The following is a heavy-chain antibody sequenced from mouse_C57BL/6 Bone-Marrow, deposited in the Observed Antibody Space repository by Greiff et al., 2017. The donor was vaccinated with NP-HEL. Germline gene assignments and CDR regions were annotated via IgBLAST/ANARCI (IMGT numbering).Heavy chain of an antibody. CDR2: IHPNSGST. Sequence: VQLLQPGAGLVKPGASVTLSCTASGFTFTSYWMHWVRQRPGQGLEWLGMIHPNSGSTNYYEKFKSKAILTVDKSSSTAYIQMSSLTSDDSAVYYCARERQLRLHGYAMDYWGQGTSVTVSS. V-gene: IGHV1-64*01. CDR3: ARERQLRLHGYAMDY. D-gene: IGHD3-2*02. CDR1: GFTFTSYW. J-gene: IGHJ4*01.